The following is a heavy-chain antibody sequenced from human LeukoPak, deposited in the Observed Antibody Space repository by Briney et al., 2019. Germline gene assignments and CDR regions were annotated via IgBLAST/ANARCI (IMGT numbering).Heavy chain of an antibody. Sequence: PSETLSLTCAVYGGSFSGHFWSWIRQPPGKGLEWIGEINHSGSTNYNPSLKSRLTISVDTPKNQFSLRLSSVTAADTAVYYCTRNTCSGGSCYRPLYQYFMDVWGKGTTVTVSS. V-gene: IGHV4-34*01. CDR1: GGSFSGHF. CDR2: INHSGST. J-gene: IGHJ6*03. D-gene: IGHD2-15*01. CDR3: TRNTCSGGSCYRPLYQYFMDV.